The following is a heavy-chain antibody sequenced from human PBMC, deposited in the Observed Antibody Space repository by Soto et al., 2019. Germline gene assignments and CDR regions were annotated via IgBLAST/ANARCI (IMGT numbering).Heavy chain of an antibody. CDR1: GVIFSGYG. J-gene: IGHJ3*02. CDR2: IRFDGSNI. Sequence: PGGSLRLSCVAPGVIFSGYGMHWVRQAPGKGLEWVAVIRFDGSNIYYAASVKGRFTISRDNSKNTMYLQMNSLRAEDTAVYYCTRSRLRVSDIWGQGTMVTVSS. CDR3: TRSRLRVSDI. V-gene: IGHV3-33*03.